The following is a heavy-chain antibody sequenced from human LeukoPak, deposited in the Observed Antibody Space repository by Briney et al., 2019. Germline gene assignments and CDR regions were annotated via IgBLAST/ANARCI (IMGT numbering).Heavy chain of an antibody. V-gene: IGHV3-23*01. J-gene: IGHJ4*02. D-gene: IGHD3-22*01. CDR2: ISGSGGST. CDR3: AKGQRGYDSSGYYYGY. Sequence: GSLRLSCAASGFTFSSYAMSWVRQAPGKGLEWVSAISGSGGSTYYADSVKGRFTISRDNSKNTLYLQMNSLRAEDTAVYYCAKGQRGYDSSGYYYGYWGQGTLVTVSS. CDR1: GFTFSSYA.